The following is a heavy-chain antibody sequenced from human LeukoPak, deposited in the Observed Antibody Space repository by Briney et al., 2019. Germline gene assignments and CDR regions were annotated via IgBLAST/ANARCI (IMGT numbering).Heavy chain of an antibody. V-gene: IGHV1-46*01. CDR1: GYTFSSYY. Sequence: ASVKVSCRASGYTFSSYYMHWVRQAPGQGLEWMGIINPSGGSTSYAQKFQGRVTMTRDMSTSTVYMELSSLRSEDTAVYYCARELIVADAFDIWGQGTMVTVSS. CDR2: INPSGGST. D-gene: IGHD6-25*01. J-gene: IGHJ3*02. CDR3: ARELIVADAFDI.